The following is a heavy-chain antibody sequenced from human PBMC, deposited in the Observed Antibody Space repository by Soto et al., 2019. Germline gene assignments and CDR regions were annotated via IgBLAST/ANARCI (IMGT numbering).Heavy chain of an antibody. CDR1: GLTLSGYA. V-gene: IGHV3-64*01. CDR3: ARRARPDFYYMDV. CDR2: ISSNGVGT. D-gene: IGHD6-6*01. Sequence: EVQLAESGGGLAQPGGSLRLSCEASGLTLSGYAMDWVRQAPGKGLEYVSGISSNGVGTYYANSVQGRFTISRDNSKNTVYLQMGSLRPEDMAVYYCARRARPDFYYMDVWGKGTTVTVSS. J-gene: IGHJ6*03.